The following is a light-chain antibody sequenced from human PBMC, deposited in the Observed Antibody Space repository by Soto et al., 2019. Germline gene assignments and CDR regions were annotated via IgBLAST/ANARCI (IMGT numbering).Light chain of an antibody. CDR2: AAS. CDR3: QQYGSSVT. V-gene: IGKV1-39*01. J-gene: IGKJ1*01. Sequence: DIQMTQSPSSLSASVGDRVTITCRASQSISSYLNWYQQKPGKAPKLLIYAASSLQSGVPSRFSGSGSGTDFTLTISSLQPEDFAVYYCQQYGSSVTFGQGTKVDIK. CDR1: QSISSY.